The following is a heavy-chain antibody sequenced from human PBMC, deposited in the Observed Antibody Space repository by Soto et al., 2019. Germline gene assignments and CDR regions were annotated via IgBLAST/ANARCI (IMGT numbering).Heavy chain of an antibody. Sequence: GGSLRLSCAASGFTVRTNYMSWVRQAPGKGLEWVSVIYSGGSTYYADSVKGRFTISRDNSKNTLYLQMNSLRAEDTAVYYCASSPTYSGSYYFDYWGQGTLVTVSS. CDR1: GFTVRTNY. CDR3: ASSPTYSGSYYFDY. J-gene: IGHJ4*02. V-gene: IGHV3-53*01. D-gene: IGHD1-26*01. CDR2: IYSGGST.